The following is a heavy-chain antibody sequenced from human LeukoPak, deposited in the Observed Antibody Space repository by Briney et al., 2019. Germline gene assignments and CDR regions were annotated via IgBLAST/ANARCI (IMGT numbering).Heavy chain of an antibody. V-gene: IGHV3-7*01. Sequence: GGSLRLSCAASGFTFSTYWMSWVRQAPGKGLEWVANIKQDGSEKYYVDSVKGRFTISRDNAKNSLYLQMNSLRAEDTAVYYCARDGYSSGWYNPHDYWGQGTLVTVSS. CDR2: IKQDGSEK. D-gene: IGHD6-19*01. CDR3: ARDGYSSGWYNPHDY. J-gene: IGHJ4*02. CDR1: GFTFSTYW.